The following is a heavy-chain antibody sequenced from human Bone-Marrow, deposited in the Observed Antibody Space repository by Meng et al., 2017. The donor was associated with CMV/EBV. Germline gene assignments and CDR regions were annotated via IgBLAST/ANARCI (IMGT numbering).Heavy chain of an antibody. J-gene: IGHJ4*02. V-gene: IGHV3-23*01. CDR2: ISGSGGST. D-gene: IGHD3-22*01. CDR3: AKAPILDRNFDY. CDR1: GFTFSSYA. Sequence: GESLKISCAASGFTFSSYAMSWVRQAPGKGLEWVSAISGSGGSTYYADSVKGRFTISRDNSKNTLYLQMNSLRAEDTAVYYCAKAPILDRNFDYWGQGTLVTFSS.